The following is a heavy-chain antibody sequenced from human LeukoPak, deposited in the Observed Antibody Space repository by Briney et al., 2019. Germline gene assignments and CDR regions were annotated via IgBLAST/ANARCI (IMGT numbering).Heavy chain of an antibody. V-gene: IGHV4-31*03. CDR1: GGSISSGGYY. J-gene: IGHJ4*02. CDR3: ARAQSRTLYYYDSSGYYYDY. Sequence: SETLSLTCTVSGGSISSGGYYWSWIHQHPGKGLEWIGYIYYSGSTYYNPSLKSRVTISVDTSKNQFSLKLSSVTAADTAVYYCARAQSRTLYYYDSSGYYYDYWGQGTLVTVSS. D-gene: IGHD3-22*01. CDR2: IYYSGST.